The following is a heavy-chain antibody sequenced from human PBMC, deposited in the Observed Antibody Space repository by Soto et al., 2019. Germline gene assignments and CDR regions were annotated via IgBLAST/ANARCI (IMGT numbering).Heavy chain of an antibody. J-gene: IGHJ5*02. CDR3: ARGPYYDFWSGYYPFDP. CDR2: INHSGST. V-gene: IGHV4-34*01. Sequence: SETLSLTCTVSGGSISGHYWSWIRQPPGKGLEWIGEINHSGSTNYNPSLKSRVTISVDTSKNQFSLKLSSVTAADTAVYYCARGPYYDFWSGYYPFDPWGQGTLVTVS. CDR1: GGSISGHY. D-gene: IGHD3-3*01.